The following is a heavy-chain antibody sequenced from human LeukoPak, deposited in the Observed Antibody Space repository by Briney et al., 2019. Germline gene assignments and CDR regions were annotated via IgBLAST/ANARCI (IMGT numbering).Heavy chain of an antibody. CDR3: ARRVIVVGLDY. CDR1: GFTFTNAW. CDR2: ITTSSSYT. D-gene: IGHD3-22*01. Sequence: GGSLRLSCAASGFTFTNAWMSWVRQTPGKGLEWISSITTSSSYTFYADSVKGRFTISRDNARNSLYLQMNSLRAEDTAVYYCARRVIVVGLDYWGQGTLVTVSS. J-gene: IGHJ4*02. V-gene: IGHV3-21*01.